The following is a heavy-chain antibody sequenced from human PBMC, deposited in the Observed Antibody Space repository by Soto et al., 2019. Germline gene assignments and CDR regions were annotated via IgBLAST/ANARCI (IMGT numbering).Heavy chain of an antibody. CDR3: ARGDFWSGYFIFDY. CDR2: INHSGST. D-gene: IGHD3-3*01. V-gene: IGHV4-34*01. J-gene: IGHJ4*02. Sequence: SETLSLTCAVYGGSFSGYYWSWIRQPPGKGLEWIGEINHSGSTNYNPSLKSRVTISVDTSKNQFSLKLSSVTAADTAVYYCARGDFWSGYFIFDYWGQGTLVTVSS. CDR1: GGSFSGYY.